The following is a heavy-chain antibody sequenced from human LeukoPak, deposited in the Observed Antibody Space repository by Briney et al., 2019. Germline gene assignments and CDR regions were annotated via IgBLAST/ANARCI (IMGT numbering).Heavy chain of an antibody. V-gene: IGHV4-59*08. D-gene: IGHD3-16*01. CDR1: GGSISSYY. CDR3: ARWGSYAFDF. CDR2: IYYSGST. Sequence: SETLSLTCTVSGGSISSYYWSWIRQPPGKGLEWIGYIYYSGSTYYNPSLKSRVTISVDTSKIHLSLKLSSVTAADTAVYYCARWGSYAFDFWGQGTLVTVSS. J-gene: IGHJ4*02.